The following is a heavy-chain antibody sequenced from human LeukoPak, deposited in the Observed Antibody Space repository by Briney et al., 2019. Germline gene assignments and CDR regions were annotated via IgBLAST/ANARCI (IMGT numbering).Heavy chain of an antibody. CDR3: ATDIDDYNTFAPLFQH. J-gene: IGHJ1*01. D-gene: IGHD5-24*01. Sequence: GGSLRLSCAASGFTFATYWMTWVRQAPGKGLEWVANIKQDGNEEYYVDSVKGRFTISRDNSRNTLYLQMNSLRVEDTALYYCATDIDDYNTFAPLFQHWSQGTLVTVSS. V-gene: IGHV3-7*03. CDR2: IKQDGNEE. CDR1: GFTFATYW.